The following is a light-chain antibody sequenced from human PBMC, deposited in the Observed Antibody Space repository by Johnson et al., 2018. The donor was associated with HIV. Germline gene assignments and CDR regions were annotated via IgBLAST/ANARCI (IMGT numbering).Light chain of an antibody. J-gene: IGLJ1*01. CDR3: GSWDSSLSAHYV. Sequence: VLTQPPSVSAAPGQKVTISCSGSSSNIGNNYVSWYQQLPGTAPKLLIYDNNKRPSGISDRFSGSKSGTSATLGITGLQTGDEADYYCGSWDSSLSAHYVFVTGTKVTVL. CDR1: SSNIGNNY. CDR2: DNN. V-gene: IGLV1-51*01.